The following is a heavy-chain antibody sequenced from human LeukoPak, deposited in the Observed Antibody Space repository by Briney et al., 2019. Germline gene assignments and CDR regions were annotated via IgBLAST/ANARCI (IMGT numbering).Heavy chain of an antibody. V-gene: IGHV4-39*07. CDR1: GGSISSSSYY. CDR2: IYYSGST. CDR3: ARDSPGGAAVAGRAFDY. D-gene: IGHD6-19*01. Sequence: PSETLSLTCTVSGGSISSSSYYWGWIRQPPGKGLEWIGSIYYSGSTYYNPSLKSRVTISVDTSKNQFSLKLSSVTAADTAVYYCARDSPGGAAVAGRAFDYWGQGTLVTVSS. J-gene: IGHJ4*02.